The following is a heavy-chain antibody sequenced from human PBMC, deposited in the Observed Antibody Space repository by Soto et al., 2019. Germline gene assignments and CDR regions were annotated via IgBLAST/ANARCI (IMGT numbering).Heavy chain of an antibody. D-gene: IGHD2-2*03. CDR3: AREEGGVDIVVVPAANWFDP. CDR2: INHSGST. Sequence: SETLSLTCAVYGGSFSGYYWSWIRQPPGKGLEWIGEINHSGSTNYNPSLKSRVTISVDTSKNQFSLKLSSVTAADTAVYYCAREEGGVDIVVVPAANWFDPWGQGTLVTVSS. J-gene: IGHJ5*02. V-gene: IGHV4-34*01. CDR1: GGSFSGYY.